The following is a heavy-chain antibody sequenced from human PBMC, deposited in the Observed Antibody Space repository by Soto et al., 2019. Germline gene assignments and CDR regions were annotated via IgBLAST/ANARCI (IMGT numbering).Heavy chain of an antibody. V-gene: IGHV1-69*02. D-gene: IGHD3-10*01. Sequence: SVKVSCKASGGTFSSYTISWVRQAPGQGLEWMGRIIPILGIANYAQKYQGRVTITADKSTSTAYMEMSSLRSEDTAVYYCARTVRGDKEPYYYYYGMDVWGQGTTVTVSS. CDR1: GGTFSSYT. J-gene: IGHJ6*02. CDR3: ARTVRGDKEPYYYYYGMDV. CDR2: IIPILGIA.